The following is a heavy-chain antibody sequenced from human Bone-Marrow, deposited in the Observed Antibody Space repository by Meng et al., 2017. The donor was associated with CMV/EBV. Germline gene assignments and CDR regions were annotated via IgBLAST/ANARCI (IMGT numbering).Heavy chain of an antibody. CDR3: AKGRGPSYGQLDY. CDR1: GFTFSSYG. J-gene: IGHJ4*02. V-gene: IGHV3-33*06. CDR2: IWYDGGTK. D-gene: IGHD1-26*01. Sequence: QVQLVESGGGVVQPGGSLRLSCAASGFTFSSYGMHWVRQAPGKGLEWVAVIWYDGGTKYYADSVKGRFTISRDNSEKTLYVQMNSLRAEDTAVYYCAKGRGPSYGQLDYWGQGTLVTVSS.